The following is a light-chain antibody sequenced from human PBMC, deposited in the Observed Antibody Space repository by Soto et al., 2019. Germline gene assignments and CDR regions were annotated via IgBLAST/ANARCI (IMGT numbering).Light chain of an antibody. CDR3: QPRRHWPPYT. CDR2: DAS. J-gene: IGKJ2*01. V-gene: IGKV3-11*01. Sequence: VLTQSPATLSLSPGERAALSCRASESIGSYLAWYQQKPDQPPRLLIYDASSRATSIPASFSGSGSGTDFTLTISSPVPEDSAVYYCQPRRHWPPYTFGQGTKLEIK. CDR1: ESIGSY.